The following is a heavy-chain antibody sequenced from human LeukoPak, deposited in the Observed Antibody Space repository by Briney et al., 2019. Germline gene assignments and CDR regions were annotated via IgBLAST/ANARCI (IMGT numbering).Heavy chain of an antibody. Sequence: GGSLILSCAASGFMFSSFRMNWVRQAPGKGLEWVSSISTGGTNMYYADAVKGRLTISRDNAKNSLYLQMNSLRAEDTAVYYCVRTAYYYDSSGYSHFDCWGQGTLVTVSS. CDR2: ISTGGTNM. CDR3: VRTAYYYDSSGYSHFDC. CDR1: GFMFSSFR. V-gene: IGHV3-21*01. J-gene: IGHJ4*02. D-gene: IGHD3-22*01.